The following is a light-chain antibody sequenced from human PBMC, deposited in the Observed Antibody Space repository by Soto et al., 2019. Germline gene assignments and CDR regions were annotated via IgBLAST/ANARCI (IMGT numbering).Light chain of an antibody. Sequence: QSVLTQPPSASGSPGQSVTISCTGTSSDIGAYIYVSWYQQHPGKAPKLMISEVSRRLSGVPERFSGSKSGNTASLTVSGLQADDEAHYYCSSYAGSNNFVFGTGTKLTVL. CDR3: SSYAGSNNFV. J-gene: IGLJ1*01. CDR1: SSDIGAYIY. CDR2: EVS. V-gene: IGLV2-8*01.